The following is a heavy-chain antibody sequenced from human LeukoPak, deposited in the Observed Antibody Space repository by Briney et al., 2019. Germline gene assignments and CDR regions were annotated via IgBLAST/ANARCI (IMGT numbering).Heavy chain of an antibody. V-gene: IGHV3-48*01. CDR3: ARDPDGGGSYYPLDY. Sequence: PGGSLRLSCAASGFTFSSYSMNWVRQAPGKGLEWVSYISSSSSTIYYADSVKGRFTISRDNAKNSLYLQMNSLRAEDTAVYYCARDPDGGGSYYPLDYWGQGTLVTVSS. D-gene: IGHD1-26*01. CDR2: ISSSSSTI. J-gene: IGHJ4*02. CDR1: GFTFSSYS.